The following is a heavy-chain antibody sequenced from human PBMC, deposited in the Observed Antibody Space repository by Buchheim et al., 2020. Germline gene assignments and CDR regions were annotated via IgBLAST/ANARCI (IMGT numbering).Heavy chain of an antibody. Sequence: QLLESGGGLVQPGGSLRLSCAASGFTFSSYAMSWVRQAPGKGLEWVSAISGSGSNTYSADSVKGRFTISRDNSKNTLYLQMNSLRAEDTAVYYGAKSLLIGGQPYYCDYGGQGT. CDR1: GFTFSSYA. CDR3: AKSLLIGGQPYYCDY. D-gene: IGHD2-8*01. J-gene: IGHJ4*02. V-gene: IGHV3-23*01. CDR2: ISGSGSNT.